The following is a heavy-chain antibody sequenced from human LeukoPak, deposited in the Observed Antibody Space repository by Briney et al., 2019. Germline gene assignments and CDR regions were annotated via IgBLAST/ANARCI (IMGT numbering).Heavy chain of an antibody. CDR1: GFTFSIYD. D-gene: IGHD6-6*01. CDR3: AREIRADYSRSSHHFYGLDV. CDR2: IGTVDDT. J-gene: IGHJ6*02. V-gene: IGHV3-13*04. Sequence: GSLRLSCAASGFTFSIYDLHWVRHTTGKGLEWVSAIGTVDDTYYSDSVKGRFSISRDNAKNSLYLQMNTLRVGDTAVYYCAREIRADYSRSSHHFYGLDVWGQGTTVTVSS.